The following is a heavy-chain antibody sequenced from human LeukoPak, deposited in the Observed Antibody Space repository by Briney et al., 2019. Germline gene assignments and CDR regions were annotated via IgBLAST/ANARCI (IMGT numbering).Heavy chain of an antibody. CDR3: AQYYYDSSGSDAFDI. Sequence: ASVKVSCKASGYTFTGYYMHWVRQAPGQGLEWMGWINPNSGGTNYAQKFQGRVTTTRDTSISTAYMELSRLRSDDTAVYYCAQYYYDSSGSDAFDIWGQGTMVTVSS. CDR2: INPNSGGT. V-gene: IGHV1-2*02. J-gene: IGHJ3*02. D-gene: IGHD3-22*01. CDR1: GYTFTGYY.